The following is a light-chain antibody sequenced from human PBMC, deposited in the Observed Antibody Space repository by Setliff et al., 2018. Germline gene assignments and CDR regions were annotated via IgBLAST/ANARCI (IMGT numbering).Light chain of an antibody. V-gene: IGLV2-14*03. Sequence: QSVLTQPASVSGSPGQSITISCTGTNGDVGAYNYVSWYQRHPGEAPKLLLYDVSNRPSGISHRFSGSKSGSTASLTISGLQAEDEADYFCSSYTNSRTVIFGGGTKVTVL. CDR2: DVS. J-gene: IGLJ2*01. CDR3: SSYTNSRTVI. CDR1: NGDVGAYNY.